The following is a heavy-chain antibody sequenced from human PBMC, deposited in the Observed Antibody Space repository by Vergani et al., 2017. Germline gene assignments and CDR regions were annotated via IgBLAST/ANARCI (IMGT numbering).Heavy chain of an antibody. CDR1: GFTFSSYS. CDR3: AKDTQWLVRSGFDY. V-gene: IGHV3-23*04. D-gene: IGHD6-19*01. J-gene: IGHJ4*02. CDR2: ISGSGGST. Sequence: EVQLVESGGGLVKPGGSLRLSCAASGFTFSSYSMNWVRPAPGKGLEWVSAISGSGGSTYYADSVKGRFTISRDNSKNTLYLQMNSLRAEDTAVYYCAKDTQWLVRSGFDYWGQGTLVTVSS.